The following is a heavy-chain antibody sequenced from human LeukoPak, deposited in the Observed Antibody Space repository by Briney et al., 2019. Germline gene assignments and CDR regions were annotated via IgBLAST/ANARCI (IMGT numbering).Heavy chain of an antibody. CDR2: IYTSGRT. V-gene: IGHV4-4*07. CDR1: AGSIRNFY. D-gene: IGHD2-21*02. Sequence: SETLSLTCTVSAGSIRNFYWTWIRQPAGKGLEWIGRIYTSGRTNYNPSLKSRVTMSVDTSKNQFSLKLSSVTAADTAVYYCARETYCAADCYSGFDFWGQGTLVTVSS. J-gene: IGHJ4*02. CDR3: ARETYCAADCYSGFDF.